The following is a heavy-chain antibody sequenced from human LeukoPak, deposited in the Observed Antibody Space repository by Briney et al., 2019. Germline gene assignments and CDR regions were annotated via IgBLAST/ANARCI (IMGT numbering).Heavy chain of an antibody. D-gene: IGHD2-21*02. CDR1: GYSFTSYW. V-gene: IGHV5-51*01. Sequence: GKSLKISCKASGYSFTSYWIGWVRQMPGPGLEWMGIIFCGDSDTRYSPSLQGQVTISADTSIGTAYLQWSSLRASDTAMYYGARHVVVAGHGDFDYWGQGTLVTVSS. J-gene: IGHJ4*02. CDR2: IFCGDSDT. CDR3: ARHVVVAGHGDFDY.